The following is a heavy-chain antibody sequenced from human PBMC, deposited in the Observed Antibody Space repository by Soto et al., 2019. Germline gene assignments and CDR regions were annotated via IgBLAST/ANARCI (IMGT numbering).Heavy chain of an antibody. D-gene: IGHD2-15*01. Sequence: QVQLQESGPGLMKPSETLSLTCSVSGGSISSYYWSWIRQPPGKGLEWIGYIYYTGSTNSNLSLKSRATISLDTSKNQFSLRLTSVTAADTAVYYCARASGCSDGSCAFDPWGQGTLVTVSS. J-gene: IGHJ5*02. CDR1: GGSISSYY. V-gene: IGHV4-59*01. CDR3: ARASGCSDGSCAFDP. CDR2: IYYTGST.